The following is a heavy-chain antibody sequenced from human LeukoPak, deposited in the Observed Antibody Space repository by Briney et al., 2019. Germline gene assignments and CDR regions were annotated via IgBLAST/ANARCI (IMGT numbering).Heavy chain of an antibody. J-gene: IGHJ4*02. CDR1: GGSISSGDYY. CDR2: IYYSGGT. CDR3: ARGGHNTGYDY. Sequence: SSQTLSLTCTVSGGSISSGDYYWSWIRQPPGKGLEWIGYIYYSGGTYYNPSLKSRVTISVDTSKNQFSLKLSSVTAADTAVYYCARGGHNTGYDYWGQGTLVTVSS. D-gene: IGHD1-14*01. V-gene: IGHV4-30-4*01.